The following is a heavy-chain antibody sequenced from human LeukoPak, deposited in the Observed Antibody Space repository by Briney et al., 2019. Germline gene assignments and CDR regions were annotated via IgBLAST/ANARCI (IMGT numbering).Heavy chain of an antibody. V-gene: IGHV1-2*02. J-gene: IGHJ3*02. D-gene: IGHD3-22*01. CDR1: GYTFTGYY. Sequence: ASVKVSCKASGYTFTGYYIHWVRQAPGQGLEWMGWINPNSGGTNYAQKFQGRVTMTRDTSISTAYMELSRLRSDDAAVYYCARDTRYYYDISAYYRSDAFDTWGQGTMVTVSS. CDR2: INPNSGGT. CDR3: ARDTRYYYDISAYYRSDAFDT.